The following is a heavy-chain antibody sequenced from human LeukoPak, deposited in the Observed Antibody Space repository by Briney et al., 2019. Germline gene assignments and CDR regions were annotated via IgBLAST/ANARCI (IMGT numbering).Heavy chain of an antibody. CDR3: ARASSVVVVAAPPGYMDV. V-gene: IGHV1-8*01. Sequence: ASVKVSCKASGYTFTSYDINWVRQATGQGLEWMGWMNPNSGNTGYAQKFQGRVTMTRNTSISTAYMELSSLRSEDTAVYYCARASSVVVVAAPPGYMDVWGKGTTVTVSS. D-gene: IGHD2-15*01. J-gene: IGHJ6*03. CDR2: MNPNSGNT. CDR1: GYTFTSYD.